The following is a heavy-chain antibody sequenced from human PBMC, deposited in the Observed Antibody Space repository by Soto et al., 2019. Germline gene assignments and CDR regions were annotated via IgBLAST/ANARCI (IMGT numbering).Heavy chain of an antibody. CDR1: GGTFSTYA. V-gene: IGHV1-69*18. CDR3: ARDQGPDCSGGSCYYYYGMDV. CDR2: IIPIYGTT. Sequence: QVQLVQSGAEVKKPGSSVKVSCKTSGGTFSTYAISWVRQAPGQGLEWMGMIIPIYGTTNYAQKFQGRVTIPADESTNTAYMELTSLRSEDTAVYYCARDQGPDCSGGSCYYYYGMDVWGQGTTVTVSS. J-gene: IGHJ6*02. D-gene: IGHD2-15*01.